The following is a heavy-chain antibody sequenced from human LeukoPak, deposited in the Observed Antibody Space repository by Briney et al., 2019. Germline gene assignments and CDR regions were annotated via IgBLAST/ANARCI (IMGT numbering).Heavy chain of an antibody. V-gene: IGHV3-48*03. Sequence: GGSLRLSCAASGFTFSSYEMNWVRQAPGKGLEWVSYISSSGSTIYYADSVKGRFTIFRDNAKNSLYLQMNSLRAEDTAVYYCARDGYNYWFDPWGQGTLVTVSS. CDR2: ISSSGSTI. D-gene: IGHD5-24*01. CDR3: ARDGYNYWFDP. J-gene: IGHJ5*02. CDR1: GFTFSSYE.